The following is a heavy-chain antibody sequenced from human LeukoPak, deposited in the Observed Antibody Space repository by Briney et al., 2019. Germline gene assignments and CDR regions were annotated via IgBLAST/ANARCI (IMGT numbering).Heavy chain of an antibody. V-gene: IGHV3-30*02. Sequence: GGSLRLSCGASGFTFSSSAMHWVRQGPGKGLEWVAYIAHHGNNKYYADSVKGRFTISGDNSKGSLYLQMNSLRADDTAVYYCAKDGSWSCTDWGQGTLVRVSS. CDR3: AKDGSWSCTD. CDR1: GFTFSSSA. J-gene: IGHJ4*02. D-gene: IGHD2-8*02. CDR2: IAHHGNNK.